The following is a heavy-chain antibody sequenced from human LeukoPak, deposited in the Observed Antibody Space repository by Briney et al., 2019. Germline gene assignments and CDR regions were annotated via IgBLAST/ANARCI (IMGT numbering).Heavy chain of an antibody. V-gene: IGHV3-30-3*01. CDR3: ARDVVGSSNNGMDV. Sequence: GGSLRLSCAASKFAFSSYAMHWVRQAPGKGLEWVAVISYDGSNKYYADSVKGRFTISRDNSKNTLYLQMNSLRAEDTAVYYCARDVVGSSNNGMDVWGQGTTVTVSS. J-gene: IGHJ6*02. CDR1: KFAFSSYA. CDR2: ISYDGSNK. D-gene: IGHD6-13*01.